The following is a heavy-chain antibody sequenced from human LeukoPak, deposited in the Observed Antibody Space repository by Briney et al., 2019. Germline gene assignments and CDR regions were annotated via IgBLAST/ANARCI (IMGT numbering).Heavy chain of an antibody. Sequence: GGSLRLSCAASGFTFGSYEMNWVRQPPGKGLECVSYISGSGTTIYYTDSVKGRFTISRDNAKNSLHLQMNSLTAEDTAVYYCARDRAGLAGFFDSWGQGTLVTVSS. CDR1: GFTFGSYE. V-gene: IGHV3-48*03. CDR3: ARDRAGLAGFFDS. D-gene: IGHD6-13*01. J-gene: IGHJ4*02. CDR2: ISGSGTTI.